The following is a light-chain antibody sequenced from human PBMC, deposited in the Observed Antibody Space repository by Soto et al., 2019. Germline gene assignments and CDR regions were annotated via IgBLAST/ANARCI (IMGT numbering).Light chain of an antibody. CDR2: LGS. CDR1: QSLLYSNGYNY. V-gene: IGKV2-28*01. Sequence: DIVMTQSPLSLPVTPGEPASISCRSSQSLLYSNGYNYLHWYLQKPGHSPQLLVYLGSTRASGVPDRFSGSGSGTDFTLKISRVEAEDVGVYYCMQGVQTPPTFGQGTKVEIK. J-gene: IGKJ1*01. CDR3: MQGVQTPPT.